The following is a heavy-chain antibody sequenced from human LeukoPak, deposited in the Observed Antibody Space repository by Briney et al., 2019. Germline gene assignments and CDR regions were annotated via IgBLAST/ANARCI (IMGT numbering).Heavy chain of an antibody. CDR1: GFTVSSNY. J-gene: IGHJ4*02. CDR2: IYSGGST. CDR3: ARGPNYYDSSGYQYPFDY. D-gene: IGHD3-22*01. V-gene: IGHV3-53*01. Sequence: GGSLRPSCAATGFTVSSNYMSWVRQAPGKGLEWVSVIYSGGSTYYADSVKGRFTISRDNSKNTLYLQMNSLRAEDTAVYYCARGPNYYDSSGYQYPFDYWGQGTLVTVSS.